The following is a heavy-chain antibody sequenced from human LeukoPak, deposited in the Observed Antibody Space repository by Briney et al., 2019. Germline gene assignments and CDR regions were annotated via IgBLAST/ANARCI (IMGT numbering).Heavy chain of an antibody. J-gene: IGHJ4*02. Sequence: SQTLSLTRTVSLVSLISGGYLCSWLRQHPGKGLEWIGYIYDSGSSYYNPSLKSRMAISVDTSKNQFSLELSSVTAADTAVYYCASQAATTEEPFDFWGQGTLVTVSS. CDR1: LVSLISGGYL. V-gene: IGHV4-31*03. CDR3: ASQAATTEEPFDF. D-gene: IGHD6-25*01. CDR2: IYDSGSS.